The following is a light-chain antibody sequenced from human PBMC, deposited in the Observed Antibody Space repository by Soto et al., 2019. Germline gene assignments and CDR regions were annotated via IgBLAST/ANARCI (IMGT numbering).Light chain of an antibody. J-gene: IGLJ2*01. CDR1: SSDVGASDF. CDR2: EIS. Sequence: QSVLTQPASVSQSPGQSITISCTGTSSDVGASDFVSWYQQHPGKAPELIIYEISNRPSGVSSRFSGSKSGNTASLTISGLQAEDESDYYCSSYTTSKTLVFGGGTKVTVL. V-gene: IGLV2-14*01. CDR3: SSYTTSKTLV.